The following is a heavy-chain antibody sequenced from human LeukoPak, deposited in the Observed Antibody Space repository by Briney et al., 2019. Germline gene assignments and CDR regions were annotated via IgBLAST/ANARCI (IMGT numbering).Heavy chain of an antibody. Sequence: SVKVSCKASGGTFSSYAISWVRQAPGQGLEWMGGIIPIFGTANYAQKFQGRVTITADESTGTAYMELSSLRSEDTAVYYCARIGGDFWSGVNWFDPWGQGTLVTVSS. D-gene: IGHD3-3*01. CDR1: GGTFSSYA. CDR2: IIPIFGTA. CDR3: ARIGGDFWSGVNWFDP. J-gene: IGHJ5*02. V-gene: IGHV1-69*13.